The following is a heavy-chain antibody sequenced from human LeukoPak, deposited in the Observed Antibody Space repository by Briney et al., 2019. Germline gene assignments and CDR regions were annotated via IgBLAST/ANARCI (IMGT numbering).Heavy chain of an antibody. CDR2: IYVTGNT. Sequence: SETLSLTCNVSGGSISSYYWGWIRQPPGKGLEWIAYIYVTGNTNYNPSLKSRVTISLDTSKNQFSLKVNSMTAADTAVYYCARTPYPSGRRGVGAFDIWGQGTMVTVSS. J-gene: IGHJ3*02. V-gene: IGHV4-59*01. D-gene: IGHD1-26*01. CDR1: GGSISSYY. CDR3: ARTPYPSGRRGVGAFDI.